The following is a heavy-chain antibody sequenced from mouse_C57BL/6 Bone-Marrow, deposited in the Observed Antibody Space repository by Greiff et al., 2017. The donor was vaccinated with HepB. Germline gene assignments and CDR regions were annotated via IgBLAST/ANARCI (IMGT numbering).Heavy chain of an antibody. CDR2: IYPRSGNT. Sequence: QVQLQQSGAELARPGATVKLSCKASGYTFTSYGISWVKQRTGQGLEWIGEIYPRSGNTYYNEKFKGKATLTADKSSSTAYMELRSLTSEASAVYFCARWYYDYFPFAYWGQGTLVTVSA. CDR1: GYTFTSYG. V-gene: IGHV1-81*01. J-gene: IGHJ3*01. CDR3: ARWYYDYFPFAY. D-gene: IGHD2-4*01.